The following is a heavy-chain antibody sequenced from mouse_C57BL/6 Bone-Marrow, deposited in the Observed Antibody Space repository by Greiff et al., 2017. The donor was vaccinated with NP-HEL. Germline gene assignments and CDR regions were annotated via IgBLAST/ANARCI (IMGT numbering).Heavy chain of an antibody. CDR3: ARHGTVVAPYAMDY. CDR2: INSDGGST. V-gene: IGHV5-2*01. J-gene: IGHJ4*01. Sequence: EVKLMESGGGLVQPGESLKLSCESNEYEFPSHDMSWVRKTPEKRLELVAAINSDGGSTYYPDTMERRFIISRDNTKKTLYLQMSSLRSEDTALYYCARHGTVVAPYAMDYWGQGTSVTVSS. CDR1: EYEFPSHD. D-gene: IGHD1-1*01.